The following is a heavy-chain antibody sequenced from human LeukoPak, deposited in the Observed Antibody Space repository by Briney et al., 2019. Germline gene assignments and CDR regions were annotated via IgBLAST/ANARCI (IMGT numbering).Heavy chain of an antibody. Sequence: GESLKISCKGSGYSFTSYWIGWVRQMPGKGLEWMGIIYPGDSDTRYSPSFQGQVTISADKAISTAYLQWSSLKASDTAMYYCARRGMAGYCSGDSCLMYNWFDPWGQGTLVTVSS. CDR2: IYPGDSDT. CDR3: ARRGMAGYCSGDSCLMYNWFDP. J-gene: IGHJ5*02. CDR1: GYSFTSYW. V-gene: IGHV5-51*01. D-gene: IGHD2-15*01.